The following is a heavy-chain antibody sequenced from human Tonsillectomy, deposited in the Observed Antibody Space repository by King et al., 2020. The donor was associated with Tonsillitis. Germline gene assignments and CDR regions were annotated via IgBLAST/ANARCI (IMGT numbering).Heavy chain of an antibody. CDR2: INHSGST. J-gene: IGHJ4*02. V-gene: IGHV4-34*01. CDR1: GGSFSNYY. CDR3: ARGVREGSGSYYNARKAFHFDY. D-gene: IGHD3-10*01. Sequence: QVQLQQWGAGLLKPSETLSLTCAIYGGSFSNYYWNWIRQPPGKGLEWIGEINHSGSTTYNPSLKSRVSISVDTSKNRFSLKLTSVTAADTAVYYCARGVREGSGSYYNARKAFHFDYWGQGTLVTVSS.